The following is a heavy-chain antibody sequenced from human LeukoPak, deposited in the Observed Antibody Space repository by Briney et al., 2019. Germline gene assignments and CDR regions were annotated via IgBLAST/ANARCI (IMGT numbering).Heavy chain of an antibody. CDR3: ARDLLSSSSWSDWFDP. Sequence: ASVKVSCKASGYTFTSCYMHWVRQAPGQGLEWMGIINPSGGSTSYAQKFQGRVTMTRDTSTSTVYMELSSLRSEDTAVYYCARDLLSSSSWSDWFDPWGQGTLVTVSS. D-gene: IGHD6-13*01. CDR1: GYTFTSCY. CDR2: INPSGGST. V-gene: IGHV1-46*01. J-gene: IGHJ5*02.